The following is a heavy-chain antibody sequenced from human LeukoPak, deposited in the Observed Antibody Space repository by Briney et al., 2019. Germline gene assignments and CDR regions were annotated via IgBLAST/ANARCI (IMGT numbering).Heavy chain of an antibody. D-gene: IGHD2-2*01. CDR2: IQYDGSKT. V-gene: IGHV3-33*05. CDR1: GFTFSSYG. Sequence: GGSLRLSCAASGFTFSSYGMHWVRQAPGKGLEWITAIQYDGSKTYYADSVKGRFTISRDQFKNTLDLQMSSLRAEDTAMYYCARDSCSSPSCFDFWGQGTLVTVSS. CDR3: ARDSCSSPSCFDF. J-gene: IGHJ4*02.